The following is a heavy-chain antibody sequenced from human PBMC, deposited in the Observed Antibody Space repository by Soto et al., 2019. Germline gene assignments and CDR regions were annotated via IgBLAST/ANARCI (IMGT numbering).Heavy chain of an antibody. J-gene: IGHJ6*02. CDR3: AKNIPVTTPHYGMDV. D-gene: IGHD4-17*01. CDR2: ISGSGGVT. CDR1: GLTFSSHA. V-gene: IGHV3-23*01. Sequence: EVQLLESGGGLVQPGGSLRLSCAASGLTFSSHAMSWVRQAPGKGLQWVSAISGSGGVTYYADSVKGRFTISRDNSKTPLYLQMNSLRAEDTAVYYCAKNIPVTTPHYGMDVWGQGTTVTVSS.